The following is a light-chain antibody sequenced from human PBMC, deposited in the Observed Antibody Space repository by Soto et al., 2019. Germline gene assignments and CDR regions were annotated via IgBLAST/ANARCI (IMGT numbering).Light chain of an antibody. Sequence: DIPMTQSPSTLSASVGDRVTITCRASQSISSWLAWYQQKPGKAPKLLIYDASSLESGVPSRFSGSGSATEFTLTISSLQPDDFATYYCQQYNSYSPLTFGGGTKVEIK. J-gene: IGKJ4*01. CDR3: QQYNSYSPLT. CDR1: QSISSW. CDR2: DAS. V-gene: IGKV1-5*01.